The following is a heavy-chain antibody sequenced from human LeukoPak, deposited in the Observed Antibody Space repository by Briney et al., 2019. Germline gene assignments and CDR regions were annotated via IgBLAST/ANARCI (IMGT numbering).Heavy chain of an antibody. Sequence: SETLSLTCTVSGGSISSGSYYWSWIRQPAGTGLEWIGRIYTSGSTNYNPSLKSRVTISVDTSKNQFSLKLSSVTAADTAVYYCARGRRYGNWFDPWGQGTLVTVSS. CDR3: ARGRRYGNWFDP. J-gene: IGHJ5*02. CDR1: GGSISSGSYY. V-gene: IGHV4-61*02. CDR2: IYTSGST. D-gene: IGHD3-9*01.